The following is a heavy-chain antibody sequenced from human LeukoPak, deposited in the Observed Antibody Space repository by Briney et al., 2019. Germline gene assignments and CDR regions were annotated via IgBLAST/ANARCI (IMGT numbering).Heavy chain of an antibody. CDR1: GFTVSSTY. V-gene: IGHV3-53*01. CDR2: IYKDGKI. Sequence: GGSLRLSCAASGFTVSSTYMSWVRQAPGKGLEWVSVIYKDGKIYYIDSVKGRFTISRDTSKNTLYLQMNSLRVEDTAVYYCASRHCSGGDCYFAGADPFDHWGQGTLVAVSS. J-gene: IGHJ4*02. CDR3: ASRHCSGGDCYFAGADPFDH. D-gene: IGHD2-21*01.